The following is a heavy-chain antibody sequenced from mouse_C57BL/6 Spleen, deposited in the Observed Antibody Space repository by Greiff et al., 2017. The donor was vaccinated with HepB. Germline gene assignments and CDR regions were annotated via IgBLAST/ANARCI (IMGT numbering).Heavy chain of an antibody. J-gene: IGHJ2*01. Sequence: DVHLVESGGGLVKPGGSLKLSCAASGFTFSDYGMHWVRQAPEKGLEWVAYISSGSSTIYYADTVKGRFTISRDNAKNTLFLQMTSLRSEDTAMYYCATNYYGSSYAYWGQGTTLTVSS. D-gene: IGHD1-1*01. CDR2: ISSGSSTI. CDR3: ATNYYGSSYAY. CDR1: GFTFSDYG. V-gene: IGHV5-17*01.